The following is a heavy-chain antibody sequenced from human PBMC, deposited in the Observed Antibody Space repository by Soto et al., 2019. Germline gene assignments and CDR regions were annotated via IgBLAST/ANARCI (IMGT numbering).Heavy chain of an antibody. D-gene: IGHD1-1*01. Sequence: PGGSLRLSCAASGFTFSSYAMHWVRQAPGKGLEWVAVISYDGSNKYYADSVKGRFTISRDNSKNTLYLQMNSLRAEDTAVYYCARTEDHNTGGYYFDYWGQGTLVTVSS. CDR2: ISYDGSNK. J-gene: IGHJ4*02. CDR3: ARTEDHNTGGYYFDY. CDR1: GFTFSSYA. V-gene: IGHV3-30-3*01.